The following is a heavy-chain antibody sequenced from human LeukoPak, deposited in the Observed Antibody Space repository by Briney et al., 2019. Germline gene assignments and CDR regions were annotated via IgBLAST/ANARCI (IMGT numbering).Heavy chain of an antibody. V-gene: IGHV3-23*01. J-gene: IGHJ5*02. Sequence: GGSLRLSCAASGFTFSSYAMSWVRQAPGKGLEWVSAISSSGGSTYYADSVKGRFTISRDNSKNTLYLQMNSLRAEDTAVYYCALGYCSSTSCPNWFDPWGQGTLVTVSS. CDR3: ALGYCSSTSCPNWFDP. CDR1: GFTFSSYA. CDR2: ISSSGGST. D-gene: IGHD2-2*03.